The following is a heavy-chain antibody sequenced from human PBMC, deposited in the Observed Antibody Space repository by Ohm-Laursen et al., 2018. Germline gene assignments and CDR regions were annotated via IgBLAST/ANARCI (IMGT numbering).Heavy chain of an antibody. Sequence: GTLSLTCTVSGGSISSYYWSWIRQPPGKGLEWIGYIYYSGSTNYNPSLKSRVTISVDTSKNQFFLKLSSVTAADTAVYYCAREDLTGTVDYWGQGTLVTVSS. V-gene: IGHV4-59*01. J-gene: IGHJ4*02. CDR2: IYYSGST. CDR3: AREDLTGTVDY. D-gene: IGHD1-20*01. CDR1: GGSISSYY.